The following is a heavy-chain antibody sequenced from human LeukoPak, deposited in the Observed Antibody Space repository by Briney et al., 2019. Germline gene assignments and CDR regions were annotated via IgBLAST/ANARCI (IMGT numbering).Heavy chain of an antibody. CDR2: ISSSDSTI. CDR3: ASWGRWDPYYFDY. D-gene: IGHD3-16*01. Sequence: GGSLRLSCAASGFTFSSYEMNWVRQAPGKGLEWVSYISSSDSTIYYADSVKGRFTISRDNAKNSLYLQMNSLRAEDTAVYYCASWGRWDPYYFDYWGQGTLATVSS. V-gene: IGHV3-48*03. J-gene: IGHJ4*02. CDR1: GFTFSSYE.